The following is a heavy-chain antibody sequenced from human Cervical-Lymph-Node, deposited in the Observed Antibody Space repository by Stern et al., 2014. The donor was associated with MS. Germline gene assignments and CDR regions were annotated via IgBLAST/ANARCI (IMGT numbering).Heavy chain of an antibody. CDR1: GGTFSSSYA. CDR2: IIPILGLA. J-gene: IGHJ5*02. Sequence: QVQLMQSGAEVKKPGSSVNVSCKASGGTFSSSYAITWMRQAPGQGLEWMGRIIPILGLAYYAQKFQGRVTITADTSTSTAYMGLSSLRSEDTAVYYCARGVVSNRAAATLHNLFDPWGQGTLVTVSS. CDR3: ARGVVSNRAAATLHNLFDP. D-gene: IGHD2-15*01. V-gene: IGHV1-69*04.